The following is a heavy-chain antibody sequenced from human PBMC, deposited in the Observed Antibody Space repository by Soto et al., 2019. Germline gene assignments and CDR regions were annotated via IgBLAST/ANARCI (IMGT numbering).Heavy chain of an antibody. V-gene: IGHV3-74*01. J-gene: IGHJ3*02. Sequence: EVQLVESGGGLVQPGGSLRLSCAASGFTFSSYWMHWVRQAPGKGLVWVSRINSDGSSTSYADSVKGRFTISRDNAKNTLYLQMISLRAEDTAVYYCARAPRVYCTNGVCYHDAFDIWGQGTMVTVSS. CDR2: INSDGSST. D-gene: IGHD2-8*01. CDR1: GFTFSSYW. CDR3: ARAPRVYCTNGVCYHDAFDI.